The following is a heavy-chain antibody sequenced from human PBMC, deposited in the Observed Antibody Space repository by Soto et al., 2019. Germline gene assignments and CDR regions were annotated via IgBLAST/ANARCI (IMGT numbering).Heavy chain of an antibody. D-gene: IGHD3-3*01. CDR3: ARQGDYDFWSGYPNWFDP. CDR1: GGSISSSSYY. J-gene: IGHJ5*02. CDR2: IYYSGST. V-gene: IGHV4-39*01. Sequence: SETLSLTCTVSGGSISSSSYYWGWIRQPPGKGLEWIGSIYYSGSTYYNPSLKSRVTISVDTSKNQLSLKLSSVTAADTAVYYCARQGDYDFWSGYPNWFDPWGQGTLVTVSS.